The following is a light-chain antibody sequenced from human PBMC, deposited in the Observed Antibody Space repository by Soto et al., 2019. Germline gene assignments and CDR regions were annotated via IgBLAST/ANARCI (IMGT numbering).Light chain of an antibody. J-gene: IGKJ1*01. V-gene: IGKV3-15*01. CDR1: QTIYSN. CDR2: RAS. CDR3: QQYQNLWT. Sequence: IVMTQSPATLSVSPGERATLSCRAGQTIYSNVAWYQQRPGQAPRLLIYRASTRATGVPARFSGSGSGTEFTLTIRCLQSEDFALYYCQQYQNLWTFGQGTKVEIK.